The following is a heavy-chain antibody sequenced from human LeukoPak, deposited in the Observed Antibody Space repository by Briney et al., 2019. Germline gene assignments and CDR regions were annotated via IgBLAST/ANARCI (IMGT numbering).Heavy chain of an antibody. V-gene: IGHV1-69*05. J-gene: IGHJ6*03. CDR3: ARGASRIEARPWNYYYYMGV. Sequence: ASVKVSCKASRGTFSSYSISWVRQAPGQGLELMGDIIPIFGTTNYAQKFQGRVTFTTDESTNTAYMELSSLRPEDTAIYYCARGASRIEARPWNYYYYMGVWGKGTAVTVSS. CDR2: IIPIFGTT. CDR1: RGTFSSYS. D-gene: IGHD6-6*01.